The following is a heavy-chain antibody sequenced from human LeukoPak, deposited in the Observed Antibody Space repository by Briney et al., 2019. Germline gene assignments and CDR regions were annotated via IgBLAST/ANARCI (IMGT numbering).Heavy chain of an antibody. V-gene: IGHV4-30-2*01. CDR3: ARGGYYYDSSGYYHFDY. CDR1: GGSISSGGYS. Sequence: SQTLSLTCAVSGGSISSGGYSWSWIRQPPGKGLEWIGYIYHSGSTYYNLSLKSRVTISVDRSKNQFSLKLSSVTAADTAVYYCARGGYYYDSSGYYHFDYWGQGTLVTVSS. CDR2: IYHSGST. D-gene: IGHD3-22*01. J-gene: IGHJ4*02.